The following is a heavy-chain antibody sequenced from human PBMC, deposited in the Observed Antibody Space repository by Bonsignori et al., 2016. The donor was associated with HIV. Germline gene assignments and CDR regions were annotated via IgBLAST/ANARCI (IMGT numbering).Heavy chain of an antibody. J-gene: IGHJ4*02. CDR3: ARDNWGSYDY. D-gene: IGHD7-27*01. CDR2: INIDGSIT. V-gene: IGHV3-74*01. Sequence: WIRQPPGKGLVWVSHINIDGSITTYADSVKGRFTISRDNAKNTLYLQMYSLRAEDTAVYYCARDNWGSYDYWGQGTLVTVSS.